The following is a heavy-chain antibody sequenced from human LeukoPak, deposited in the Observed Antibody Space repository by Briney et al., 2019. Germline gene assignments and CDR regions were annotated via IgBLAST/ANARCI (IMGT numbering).Heavy chain of an antibody. CDR3: ARQAGFYDTSSYPYYFDS. CDR2: IYHSGIT. J-gene: IGHJ4*02. Sequence: SETLSLTCTVSGYSISSGYYWGWIRQPPGKGLEWIGNIYHSGITYYNPSLKSRVTFSVDTSNNKFSLKLSSVTAADTAVYYCARQAGFYDTSSYPYYFDSWGQGVLVTVSS. D-gene: IGHD3-22*01. V-gene: IGHV4-38-2*02. CDR1: GYSISSGYY.